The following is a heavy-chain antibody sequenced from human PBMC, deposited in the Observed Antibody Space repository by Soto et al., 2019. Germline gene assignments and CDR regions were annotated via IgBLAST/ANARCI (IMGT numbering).Heavy chain of an antibody. V-gene: IGHV3-66*01. CDR2: IYSGGST. Sequence: EVQLVESGGGLVQPGGSLRLSCAASGFTVSSNYMSWVRQAPGKGLEWVSVIYSGGSTYYADSVKGRFTISRDNSKNTLYPQMTSLRAEDTSVYYCARDAYDYIWGSPSGPYYYYYMDVWSKGTTVPVSS. J-gene: IGHJ6*03. D-gene: IGHD3-16*01. CDR1: GFTVSSNY. CDR3: ARDAYDYIWGSPSGPYYYYYMDV.